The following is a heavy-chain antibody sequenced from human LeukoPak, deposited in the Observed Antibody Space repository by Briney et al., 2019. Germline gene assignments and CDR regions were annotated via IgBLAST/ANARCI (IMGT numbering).Heavy chain of an antibody. D-gene: IGHD6-13*01. CDR2: IYYSGST. V-gene: IGHV4-59*12. J-gene: IGHJ5*02. CDR3: ARGVAAAVPDWFDP. Sequence: PSETLSLTCTVSGGSISSYYWSWIRQPPGKGLEWIGYIYYSGSTNYNPSLKSRVTISVDTSKNQFSLKLSAVTAADTAVYYCARGVAAAVPDWFDPWGQGTLVTVSS. CDR1: GGSISSYY.